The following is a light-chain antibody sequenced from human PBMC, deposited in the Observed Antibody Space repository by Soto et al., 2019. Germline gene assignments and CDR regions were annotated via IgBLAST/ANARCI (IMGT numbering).Light chain of an antibody. CDR2: GAS. CDR3: QHYNNWPRT. V-gene: IGKV3-15*01. CDR1: QSVSSN. Sequence: EIVMTQSPATLSVSPGERATLSCRASQSVSSNLAWYQQKPGQAPRLLIYGASTRATGIPARFSGSGSGTGFTLTISSLQSEDFAVYYCQHYNNWPRTFGQGTQVEIK. J-gene: IGKJ1*01.